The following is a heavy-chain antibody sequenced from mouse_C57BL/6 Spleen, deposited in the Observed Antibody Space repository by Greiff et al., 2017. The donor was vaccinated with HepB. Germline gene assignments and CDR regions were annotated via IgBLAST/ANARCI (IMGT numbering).Heavy chain of an antibody. CDR1: GFTFSDYG. CDR2: ISSGSSTI. D-gene: IGHD1-1*01. J-gene: IGHJ2*01. Sequence: EVHLVESGGGLVKPGGSLKLSCAASGFTFSDYGMHWVRQAPEKGLEWVAYISSGSSTIYYADTVKGRFTISRDNAKNTLFLQMTSLRSEDTAMYYCAREYYGSSYVGDYWGQGTTLTVSS. V-gene: IGHV5-17*01. CDR3: AREYYGSSYVGDY.